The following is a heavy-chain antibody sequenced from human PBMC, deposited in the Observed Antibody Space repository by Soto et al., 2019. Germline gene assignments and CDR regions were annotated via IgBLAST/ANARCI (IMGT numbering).Heavy chain of an antibody. CDR3: APVPAASSYYNTDV. CDR2: IVDTGGRT. CDR1: GFAFSSYA. D-gene: IGHD2-2*01. V-gene: IGHV3-23*01. Sequence: EVQLLESGGGLVQPGGSLRLSCTASGFAFSSYAMNWVRQAPGKGLEWVSGIVDTGGRTFYADSVKGRFTISRDNAKNTLYLEMNSLRAEVTAIYYCAPVPAASSYYNTDVWGQGTTVTVSS. J-gene: IGHJ6*02.